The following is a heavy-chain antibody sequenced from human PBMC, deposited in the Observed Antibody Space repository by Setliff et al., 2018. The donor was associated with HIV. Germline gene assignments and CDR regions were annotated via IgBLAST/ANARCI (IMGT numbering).Heavy chain of an antibody. J-gene: IGHJ3*02. V-gene: IGHV4-4*02. CDR1: GGSINNNNW. Sequence: NPSETLSLTCAVSGGSINNNNWWSWVRRPPGKGLEWIGEISQSGTTNHKSSLKGRLTLSIDKSKNQFSLRLTSLTAADTAVYYCARRRPEAFDIWGQGTMVTVSS. CDR3: ARRRPEAFDI. CDR2: ISQSGTT.